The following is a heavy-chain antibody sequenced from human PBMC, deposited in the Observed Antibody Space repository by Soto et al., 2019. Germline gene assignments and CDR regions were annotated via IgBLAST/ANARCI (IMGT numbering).Heavy chain of an antibody. CDR1: GCTFSSYA. CDR3: ARDRRYYDSSGYHNWYFDL. V-gene: IGHV1-69*13. CDR2: IIPIFGTA. Sequence: SVKGSCKASGCTFSSYALSWVRQAPGQGLEWMGGIIPIFGTANYAQKFQGRVTITADESTSTAYMELSSLRSEDTAVYYCARDRRYYDSSGYHNWYFDLWGRGTLVTVSS. J-gene: IGHJ2*01. D-gene: IGHD3-22*01.